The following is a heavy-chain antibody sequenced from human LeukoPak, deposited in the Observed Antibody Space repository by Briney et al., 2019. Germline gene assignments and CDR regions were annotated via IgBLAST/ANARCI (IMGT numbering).Heavy chain of an antibody. V-gene: IGHV3-11*05. CDR1: GFTFSDYY. D-gene: IGHD6-13*01. CDR2: ISSSSSYI. J-gene: IGHJ4*02. Sequence: GGSLRLSCAASGFTFSDYYMSWIRQAPGKGLEWVSYISSSSSYINYADSVKGRFTISRDNAKNSLYLQMNSLGAEDTAVYYCARDAVSLAAAGTSDYWGQGSLVTVSS. CDR3: ARDAVSLAAAGTSDY.